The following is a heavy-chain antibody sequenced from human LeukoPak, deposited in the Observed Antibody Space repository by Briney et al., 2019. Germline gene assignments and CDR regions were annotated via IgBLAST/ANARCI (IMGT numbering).Heavy chain of an antibody. CDR1: GFTFGDYA. V-gene: IGHV3-9*01. Sequence: PGGSLRLSCAASGFTFGDYAMHWVRQAPGKGLEWVSGISWNSGSIGYADSVKGRFTISRDNAKNSLYLQMNSLRAEDTALYYCAKGGYSSGWTGWFDPWGQGTLVTVSS. CDR3: AKGGYSSGWTGWFDP. D-gene: IGHD6-19*01. CDR2: ISWNSGSI. J-gene: IGHJ5*02.